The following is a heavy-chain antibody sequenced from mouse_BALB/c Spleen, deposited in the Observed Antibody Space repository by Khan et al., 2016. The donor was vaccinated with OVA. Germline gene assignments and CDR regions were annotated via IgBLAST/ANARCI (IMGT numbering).Heavy chain of an antibody. Sequence: EVELVESGGGLVQPGGSRKLSCAASGFTFSDYGMAWVRQAPGKGPEWVAFISDLAYTFYYADTVTGRFTLSRENAKNTLYLEMSSLRSGDTVMYYCARGWGTAPFAYWGQGTLVTVSA. CDR2: ISDLAYTF. CDR1: GFTFSDYG. J-gene: IGHJ3*01. V-gene: IGHV5-15*02. CDR3: ARGWGTAPFAY. D-gene: IGHD1-2*01.